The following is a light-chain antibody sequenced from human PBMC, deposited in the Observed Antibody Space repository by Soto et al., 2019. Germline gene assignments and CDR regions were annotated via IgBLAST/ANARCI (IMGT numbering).Light chain of an antibody. CDR3: QHYNSYSEA. Sequence: DIQMTKSLSTLSGSVGDRVTIPCRASQPISSWLAWYQQKPGKAPKLLIYKASTLKSGVPSRFSGSGSGTEFTLTISSLQPDDFATYYCQHYNSYSEAFGQGTKVELK. CDR1: QPISSW. V-gene: IGKV1-5*03. J-gene: IGKJ1*01. CDR2: KAS.